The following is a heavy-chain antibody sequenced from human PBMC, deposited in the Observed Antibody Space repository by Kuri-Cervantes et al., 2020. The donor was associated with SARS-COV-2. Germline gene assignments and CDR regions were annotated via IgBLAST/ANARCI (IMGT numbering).Heavy chain of an antibody. CDR1: GFTVSSYS. CDR2: ISSSSSYI. J-gene: IGHJ6*02. D-gene: IGHD3-10*01. V-gene: IGHV3-21*01. Sequence: GESLKISCAASGFTVSSYSMNWVRQAPGKGLEWVSSISSSSSYIYYADSVKGRFTISRDNAKNSLYLQMNSLRAEDTAVYYCAIIESSSDYYYYYGMDVWGQGTTVTVSS. CDR3: AIIESSSDYYYYYGMDV.